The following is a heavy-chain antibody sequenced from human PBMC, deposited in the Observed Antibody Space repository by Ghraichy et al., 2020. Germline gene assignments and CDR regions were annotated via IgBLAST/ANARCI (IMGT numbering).Heavy chain of an antibody. Sequence: ASVKVSCKASGYTFTGYYMHWVRQAPGQGLEWMGWINPNSGGTNYAQKFQGRVTMTRDTSISTAYMELSRLRSDDTAVYYCARTVLRFLEWLSLYGMDVWGQGTTVTVSS. CDR3: ARTVLRFLEWLSLYGMDV. J-gene: IGHJ6*02. CDR1: GYTFTGYY. D-gene: IGHD3-3*01. V-gene: IGHV1-2*02. CDR2: INPNSGGT.